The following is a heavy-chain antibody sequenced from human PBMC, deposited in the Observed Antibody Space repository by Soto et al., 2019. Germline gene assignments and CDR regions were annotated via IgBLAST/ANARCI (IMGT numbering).Heavy chain of an antibody. CDR1: GGSISSSSYY. J-gene: IGHJ4*02. CDR2: INHSGST. Sequence: SETLSLTCTVSGGSISSSSYYWSWIRQPPGKGLEWIGEINHSGSTNYNPSLKSRVTISVDTSKNQFSLKLSSVTAADTAVYYCARAPLFSDRPFDYWGQGTLVTVSS. CDR3: ARAPLFSDRPFDY. D-gene: IGHD3-10*01. V-gene: IGHV4-39*07.